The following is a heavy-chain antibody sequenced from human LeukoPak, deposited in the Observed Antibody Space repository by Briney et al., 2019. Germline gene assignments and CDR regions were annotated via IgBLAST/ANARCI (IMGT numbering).Heavy chain of an antibody. V-gene: IGHV3-23*01. D-gene: IGHD3-22*01. CDR3: ARMGAEAGYDSSGYYRRAFDI. Sequence: PGGTLRLSCAASGFTFSNYGMSWVRQAPGKGLEWVSGISGSGGSTYYADSVKDRFTISRDNSKNTLYLQMNSLRAEDTAVYYCARMGAEAGYDSSGYYRRAFDIWGQGTMVTVSS. J-gene: IGHJ3*02. CDR2: ISGSGGST. CDR1: GFTFSNYG.